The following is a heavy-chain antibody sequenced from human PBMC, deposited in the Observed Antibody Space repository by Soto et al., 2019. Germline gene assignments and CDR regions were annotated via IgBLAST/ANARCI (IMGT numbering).Heavy chain of an antibody. J-gene: IGHJ6*02. Sequence: QVQLQESGPGLVKPSGTLSLTCAVSGGSISSSNWWSWVRQTPGKGLEWIGEIYHSGSTNYNPSLKSRVTISVAKSKNQFSLKLSSVSAADTAVYSCARERAFGESSPGYYYYGMDVWGQGTTVTVSS. D-gene: IGHD3-10*01. CDR3: ARERAFGESSPGYYYYGMDV. CDR2: IYHSGST. CDR1: GGSISSSNW. V-gene: IGHV4-4*02.